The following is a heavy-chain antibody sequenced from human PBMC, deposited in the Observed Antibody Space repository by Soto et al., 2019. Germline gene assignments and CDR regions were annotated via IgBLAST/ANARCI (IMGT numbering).Heavy chain of an antibody. V-gene: IGHV1-24*01. Sequence: WASVKVSCKVPGYTLSRLAMHWVRQAPGKGLEWMRGFDPEDGETTYALKFQGRFTMTEDTSTDTAYMELTSLRSEDTAVYYCTTDRGYSGSRFDYWGQGTLVTVST. J-gene: IGHJ4*02. CDR3: TTDRGYSGSRFDY. D-gene: IGHD1-26*01. CDR2: FDPEDGET. CDR1: GYTLSRLA.